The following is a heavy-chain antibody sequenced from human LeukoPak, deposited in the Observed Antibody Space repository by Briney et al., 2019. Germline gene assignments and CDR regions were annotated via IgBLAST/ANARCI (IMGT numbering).Heavy chain of an antibody. J-gene: IGHJ5*02. Sequence: GGSLRLSCVVSGFTFSSNWMSWVRQAPGKGLEWVGNIKEDGSVKYYVDSVKGRFTISRDNAQNSLYLQMNSLRAEDTAVYYCASQSFGRFDPWGQGTRVTVS. V-gene: IGHV3-7*02. CDR3: ASQSFGRFDP. CDR1: GFTFSSNW. D-gene: IGHD3-16*01. CDR2: IKEDGSVK.